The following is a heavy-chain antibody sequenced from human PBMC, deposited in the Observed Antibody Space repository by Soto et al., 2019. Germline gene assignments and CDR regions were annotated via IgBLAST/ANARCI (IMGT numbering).Heavy chain of an antibody. V-gene: IGHV3-33*01. D-gene: IGHD3-9*01. Sequence: QVQLVESGGGVVQPGRSLRLSCAASGFTFSTYAMNWVRQAPGKGLEWVAVIWHDGTHKYYADSVKGRFSISRDSSKNTLYLQMNSLRAEDTAVYYCARDVTYYDLLTGYYGFDIWGQGTMVTVSS. CDR2: IWHDGTHK. CDR3: ARDVTYYDLLTGYYGFDI. CDR1: GFTFSTYA. J-gene: IGHJ3*02.